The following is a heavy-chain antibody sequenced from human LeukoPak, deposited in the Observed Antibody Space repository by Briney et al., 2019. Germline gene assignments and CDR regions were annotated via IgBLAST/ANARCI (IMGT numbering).Heavy chain of an antibody. CDR1: GYTFTGYY. Sequence: VKVSCKASGYTFTGYYMHWVRQAPGQGLEWMGWINPNSGGTNYAQKFQGRVTMTRDTSISTAYMELSRLRSDDTAVYYCARSYPRRDGYNYIRWGQGTLVTVSS. CDR3: ARSYPRRDGYNYIR. V-gene: IGHV1-2*02. J-gene: IGHJ4*02. D-gene: IGHD5-24*01. CDR2: INPNSGGT.